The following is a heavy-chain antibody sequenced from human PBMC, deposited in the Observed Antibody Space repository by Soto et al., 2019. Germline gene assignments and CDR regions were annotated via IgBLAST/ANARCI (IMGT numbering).Heavy chain of an antibody. CDR3: ARLGGYYQAFDS. Sequence: PSETLSLTCTVSGGSISSNSYYWGWIRQSPGKGLEWIGYIYYTGTTKYNPSLKSRVTISVDSSKNQFSLKLDSVTAADTAVYYCARLGGYYQAFDSWGQGTLVTVSS. CDR1: GGSISSNSYY. CDR2: IYYTGTT. V-gene: IGHV4-61*05. J-gene: IGHJ4*02. D-gene: IGHD3-22*01.